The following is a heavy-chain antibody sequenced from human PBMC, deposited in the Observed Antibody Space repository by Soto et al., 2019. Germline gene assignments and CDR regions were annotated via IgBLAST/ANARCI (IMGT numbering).Heavy chain of an antibody. CDR3: ARHIAKQWLVELTWFDP. CDR1: GGSISSGGYY. D-gene: IGHD6-19*01. V-gene: IGHV4-31*03. J-gene: IGHJ5*02. Sequence: PSETLSLTCTVSGGSISSGGYYWSWIRQHPGKGLEWIGYIYYSGSTYYNPSLKSRVTISVDTSKNQFSLKLSSVTAADTAVYYCARHIAKQWLVELTWFDPWGQATLVTVSS. CDR2: IYYSGST.